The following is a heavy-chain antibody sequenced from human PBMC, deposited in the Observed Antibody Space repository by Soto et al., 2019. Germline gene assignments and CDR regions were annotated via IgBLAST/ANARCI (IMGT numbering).Heavy chain of an antibody. CDR1: GASIITDNW. V-gene: IGHV4-4*02. CDR2: IYYSGNT. J-gene: IGHJ4*02. D-gene: IGHD3-10*01. Sequence: QVQLQESGPGLVKPSGTLSLTCALSGASIITDNWWSWVRQPPGKEMEWIGEIYYSGNTNFNPSVTSRVTISVDTSKNQFSLTVSSVTAADTAIYYCARASASSKLRGVVINWGQGTLVTVSS. CDR3: ARASASSKLRGVVIN.